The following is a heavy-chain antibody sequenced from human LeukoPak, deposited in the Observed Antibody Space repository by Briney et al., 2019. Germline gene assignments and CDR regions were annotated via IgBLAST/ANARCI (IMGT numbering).Heavy chain of an antibody. CDR2: ISGTGGST. J-gene: IGHJ4*02. CDR1: GFTFSGNA. CDR3: AKGGLGAGKRVPFDY. V-gene: IGHV3-23*01. D-gene: IGHD4/OR15-4a*01. Sequence: GGSLRLSCVASGFTFSGNAMSWVRQAPGKGLEWVPGISGTGGSTYYADSVKGRFTISRDNSKNTLYLQMNSLRAEDTAVYYCAKGGLGAGKRVPFDYWGQGTLVTVSS.